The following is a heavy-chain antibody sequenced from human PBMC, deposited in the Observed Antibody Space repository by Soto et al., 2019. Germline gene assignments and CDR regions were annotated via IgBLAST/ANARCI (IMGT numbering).Heavy chain of an antibody. D-gene: IGHD3-22*01. CDR1: GFTFSGSA. CDR2: MRSKADGYAT. V-gene: IGHV3-73*02. Sequence: EVQLVESGGGLVQPGGSLKLSCAGSGFTFSGSAMHWVRQASGKGLEWVGRMRSKADGYATTYGVSVRGTFTISRDDSKNTAYLQMNSLKTEDTAVYYCAISGYSYVDAFDVWGQGTMVTVSS. CDR3: AISGYSYVDAFDV. J-gene: IGHJ3*01.